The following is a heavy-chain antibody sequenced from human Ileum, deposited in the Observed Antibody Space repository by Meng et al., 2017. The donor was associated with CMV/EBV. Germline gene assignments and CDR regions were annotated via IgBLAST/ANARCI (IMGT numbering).Heavy chain of an antibody. D-gene: IGHD6-13*01. Sequence: QLQRQEAGPALLTPSETLSLICTVSGGSISIGRHYWGWIRQPPGKGLEWIGILYYSGTTYYNPSLKSRVTMSVGTSENQFSLKMNSVTAADTAVYYCARWSPESSSWSGFDFWGQGTLVTVSS. V-gene: IGHV4-39*07. CDR3: ARWSPESSSWSGFDF. J-gene: IGHJ4*02. CDR1: GGSISIGRHY. CDR2: LYYSGTT.